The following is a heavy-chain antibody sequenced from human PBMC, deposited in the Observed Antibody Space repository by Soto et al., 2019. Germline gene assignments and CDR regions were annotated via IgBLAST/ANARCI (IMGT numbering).Heavy chain of an antibody. J-gene: IGHJ6*02. V-gene: IGHV3-23*01. CDR1: GFTFSSYA. CDR2: ISGSGGST. CDR3: AKDRITMIVVVIVGMDF. Sequence: PGGSLRLSCAASGFTFSSYAMSWVRQAPGKGLEWVSAISGSGGSTYYADSVKGRFTISRDNSKNTLYLQMNSLRAEDTAVYYCAKDRITMIVVVIVGMDFWGQGTTVTVSS. D-gene: IGHD3-22*01.